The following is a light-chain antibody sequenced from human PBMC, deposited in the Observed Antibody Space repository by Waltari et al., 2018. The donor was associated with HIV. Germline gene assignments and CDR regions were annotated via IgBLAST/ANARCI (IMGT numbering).Light chain of an antibody. Sequence: QSVLTQPPSVSAAPGQKVTISCSGSSSNIGNNFVSWYQQLPGTAPKLLIYDIKKRPAWIPDRFTGSNACTSATRGITGLQTGDEADYYCGTWDSSLSVWVFGGGTNLTVL. CDR1: SSNIGNNF. CDR2: DIK. V-gene: IGLV1-51*01. CDR3: GTWDSSLSVWV. J-gene: IGLJ3*02.